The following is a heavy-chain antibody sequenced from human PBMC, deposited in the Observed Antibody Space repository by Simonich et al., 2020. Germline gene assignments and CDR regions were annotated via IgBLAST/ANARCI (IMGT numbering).Heavy chain of an antibody. J-gene: IGHJ4*02. V-gene: IGHV3-23*01. CDR2: ISGSGGRT. Sequence: EVQLLESGGGLVQPGGSLRLSCAASGFTFSSYAMSWVRQAPGKVRDWVSAISGSGGRTYYADSVKGRFTISRDNSKNPLYLQMNSLRAEDTAVYYCAKRSGVSITGTFDYWAREPWSPSPQ. CDR3: AKRSGVSITGTFDY. CDR1: GFTFSSYA. D-gene: IGHD1-7*01.